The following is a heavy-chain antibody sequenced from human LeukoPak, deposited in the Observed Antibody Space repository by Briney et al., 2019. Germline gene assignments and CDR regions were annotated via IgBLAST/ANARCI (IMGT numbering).Heavy chain of an antibody. CDR3: AREMLNGSGYFDY. J-gene: IGHJ4*02. D-gene: IGHD3-3*01. V-gene: IGHV4-39*07. CDR2: IYYSGTT. CDR1: GGSISNTSYY. Sequence: ASETLSLTCTVSGGSISNTSYYWGWIRQPPGKGLEWIGSIYYSGTTYYNPSLKSRVTISVDTSKNQFSLKLSSVTAADTAFYYCAREMLNGSGYFDYWGQGTLVTVSS.